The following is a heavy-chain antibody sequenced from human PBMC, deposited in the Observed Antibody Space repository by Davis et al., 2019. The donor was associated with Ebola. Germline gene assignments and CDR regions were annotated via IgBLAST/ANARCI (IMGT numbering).Heavy chain of an antibody. CDR2: IRSKANSYAT. Sequence: GGSLRLSCAASGFTFSDSAMHWVRQASGRGLEWVGRIRSKANSYATTYAASVKGRFTISRDDSKNTAYLQMNSLKIEDTAVYYCTSGITGTRGDYWGQGTLVTVSS. CDR1: GFTFSDSA. V-gene: IGHV3-73*01. D-gene: IGHD1-20*01. CDR3: TSGITGTRGDY. J-gene: IGHJ4*02.